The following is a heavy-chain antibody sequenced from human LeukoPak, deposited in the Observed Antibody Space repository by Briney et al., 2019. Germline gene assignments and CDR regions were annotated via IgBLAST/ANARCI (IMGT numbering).Heavy chain of an antibody. J-gene: IGHJ4*02. CDR3: ARDWAAYYYDSSGYYPTEYFDY. D-gene: IGHD3-22*01. Sequence: ASVKVSCKASGYTFTSYYMHWVRQAPGQGLEWMGIINPSGGSTSYAQKFQGRVTVTRDTSTSTVYMELSSLRSEDTAVYYCARDWAAYYYDSSGYYPTEYFDYWGQGTLVTVSS. CDR1: GYTFTSYY. CDR2: INPSGGST. V-gene: IGHV1-46*01.